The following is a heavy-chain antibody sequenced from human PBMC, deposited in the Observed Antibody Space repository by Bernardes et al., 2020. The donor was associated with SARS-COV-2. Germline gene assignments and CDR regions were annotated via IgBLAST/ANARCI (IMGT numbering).Heavy chain of an antibody. CDR2: IWYDGSNK. CDR1: GFTFSSYG. Sequence: GWSLRRSCAASGFTFSSYGMHWVRQAPGKGLEWVAVIWYDGSNKYYADSVKGRFTISRDNSKNTLYLQMNSLRAEDTAVYYCAREYDFWSGYPPYFDYWGQGTLVTVSS. J-gene: IGHJ4*02. D-gene: IGHD3-3*01. V-gene: IGHV3-33*08. CDR3: AREYDFWSGYPPYFDY.